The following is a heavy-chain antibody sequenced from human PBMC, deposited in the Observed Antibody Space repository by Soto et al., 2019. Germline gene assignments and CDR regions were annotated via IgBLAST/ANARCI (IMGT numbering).Heavy chain of an antibody. CDR2: NNKDGTYK. D-gene: IGHD1-1*01. J-gene: IGHJ4*02. CDR1: GFTFSSDW. V-gene: IGHV3-74*01. Sequence: EVQLVESGGGLVQSGGSLRLSCATSGFTFSSDWMHWVRQAPGKGLVWVSRNNKDGTYKNYADFVEGRFTISRHDAKSALDLQMDRLRADDTAIYYCARGGLEPFDSLGQGTVVTVSP. CDR3: ARGGLEPFDS.